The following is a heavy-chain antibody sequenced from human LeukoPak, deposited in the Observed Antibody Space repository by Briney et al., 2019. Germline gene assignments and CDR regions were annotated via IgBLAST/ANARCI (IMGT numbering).Heavy chain of an antibody. V-gene: IGHV4-59*08. J-gene: IGHJ3*02. CDR2: IYYSGST. CDR3: ASTIFGVADAFDI. Sequence: SETLSLTCTVSGGSISSYYWSWIRQPPGKGLEWIGYIYYSGSTNCNPSLKSRVTISVDTSKNQFSLKLSSVTAADTAVYYCASTIFGVADAFDIWGQGTMVTVSS. CDR1: GGSISSYY. D-gene: IGHD3-3*01.